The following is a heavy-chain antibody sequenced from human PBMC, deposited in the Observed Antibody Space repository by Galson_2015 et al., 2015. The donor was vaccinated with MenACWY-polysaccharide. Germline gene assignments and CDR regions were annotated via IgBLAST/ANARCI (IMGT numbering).Heavy chain of an antibody. V-gene: IGHV3-30-3*01. Sequence: SLRLSCAVSGFTLSSYAIHWVRQAPGKGLEWVAVISYDGINKYYADSVKGRFTISRDNSKYTVYLQMNSLRADDTTVYYCARDYCDRITCSGMDVWGQGTTVTVSS. CDR2: ISYDGINK. CDR3: ARDYCDRITCSGMDV. J-gene: IGHJ6*02. D-gene: IGHD2/OR15-2a*01. CDR1: GFTLSSYA.